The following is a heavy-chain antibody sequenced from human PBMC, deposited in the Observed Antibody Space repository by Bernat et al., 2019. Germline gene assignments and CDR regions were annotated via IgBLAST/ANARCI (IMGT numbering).Heavy chain of an antibody. CDR2: ISSSSSYI. CDR1: GFTFSSYS. Sequence: EVQLVESGGGLVKPGGSLRLSCAASGFTFSSYSMNWVRQAPGKGLEWVPSISSSSSYISYADAVKSRFTISRDNAKNSLYLQMNSLRAEDTAVYYCARDSSSTLYYYGMDVWGQGTTVTVSS. CDR3: ARDSSSTLYYYGMDV. D-gene: IGHD6-6*01. J-gene: IGHJ6*02. V-gene: IGHV3-21*01.